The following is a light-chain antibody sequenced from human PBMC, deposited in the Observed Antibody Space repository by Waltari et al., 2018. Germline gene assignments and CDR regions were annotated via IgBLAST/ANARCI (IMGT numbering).Light chain of an antibody. Sequence: QSALTQPASVSGSPGQSITISCTGTSSDVGSYNLVTWYQPYPGKAPKLMIYEVSKRPSGVSNRFSGSKSGNTASLTISGLQAEDEADYYCCSYASSGTGVFGGGTKVTVL. CDR2: EVS. V-gene: IGLV2-23*02. CDR3: CSYASSGTGV. J-gene: IGLJ2*01. CDR1: SSDVGSYNL.